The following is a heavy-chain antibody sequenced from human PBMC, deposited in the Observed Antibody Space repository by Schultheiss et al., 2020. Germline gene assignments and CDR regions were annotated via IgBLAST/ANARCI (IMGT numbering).Heavy chain of an antibody. CDR2: IYYSGST. J-gene: IGHJ6*02. D-gene: IGHD1-26*01. Sequence: SETLSLTCTVSGGSISSGGYSWSWIRQHPGKGLEWIGYIYYSGSTNYNPSLKSRVTISVDTSKNQFSLKLSSVTAADTAVYYCARAEYSGSPEGYYYGMDVWGQGTTVTVSS. CDR1: GGSISSGGYS. V-gene: IGHV4-61*08. CDR3: ARAEYSGSPEGYYYGMDV.